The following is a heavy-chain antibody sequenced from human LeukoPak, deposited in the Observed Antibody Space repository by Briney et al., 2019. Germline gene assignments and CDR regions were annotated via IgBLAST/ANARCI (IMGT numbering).Heavy chain of an antibody. CDR2: INSDGSST. D-gene: IGHD1/OR15-1a*01. CDR1: GFTFSSYW. V-gene: IGHV3-74*01. J-gene: IGHJ5*02. Sequence: PGGSLRLSCAASGFTFSSYWMHWVRQAPGKGLVWVSRINSDGSSTSYADSVKGRFTISRDNAKNSLYLQMNSLRAEDTAVYYCALNRGGSTRFDPWGQGTLVTVSS. CDR3: ALNRGGSTRFDP.